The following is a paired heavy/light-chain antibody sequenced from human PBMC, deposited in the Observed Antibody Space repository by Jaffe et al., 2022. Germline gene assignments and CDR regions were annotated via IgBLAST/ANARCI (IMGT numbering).Light chain of an antibody. Sequence: QSVLTQPPSASGTPGQRVTISCSGSSSNIGSNYVYWYQQLPGTAPKLLIYRNNQRPSGVPDRFSGSKSGTSASLAISGLRSEDEADYYCAAWDDSLSDNYVFGTGTKVTVL. V-gene: IGLV1-47*01. J-gene: IGLJ1*01. CDR2: RNN. CDR3: AAWDDSLSDNYV. CDR1: SSNIGSNY.
Heavy chain of an antibody. D-gene: IGHD3-22*01. V-gene: IGHV3-49*04. CDR3: TCGYYYDSSGYYLSPPSAFDI. Sequence: EVQLVESGGGLVQPGRSLRLSCTASGFTFGDYAMSWVRQAPGKGLEWVGFIRSKAYGGTTEYAASVKGRFTISRDDSKSIAYLQMNSLKTEDTAVYYCTCGYYYDSSGYYLSPPSAFDIWGQGTMVTVSS. J-gene: IGHJ3*02. CDR1: GFTFGDYA. CDR2: IRSKAYGGTT.